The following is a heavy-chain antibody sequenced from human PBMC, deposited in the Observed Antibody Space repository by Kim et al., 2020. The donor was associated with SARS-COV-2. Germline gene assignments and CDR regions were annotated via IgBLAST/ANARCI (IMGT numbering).Heavy chain of an antibody. J-gene: IGHJ4*02. CDR3: ATAMYGSGSYSARFDY. V-gene: IGHV1-24*01. D-gene: IGHD3-10*01. Sequence: KFQDRVTMTEDTSTDTAYMELSSLRSEDTAVYYCATAMYGSGSYSARFDYWGQGTLVTVSS.